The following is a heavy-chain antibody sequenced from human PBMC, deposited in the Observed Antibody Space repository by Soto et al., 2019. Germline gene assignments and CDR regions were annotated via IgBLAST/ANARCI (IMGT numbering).Heavy chain of an antibody. CDR2: IYDSGTT. D-gene: IGHD3-22*01. CDR1: GGSIGSGGYS. V-gene: IGHV4-30-2*01. CDR3: AKDQSNSNPLYYFDF. Sequence: SETLSLTCAVSGGSIGSGGYSWTWIRQPPGKGLEWIGYIYDSGTTYYNPSLKSRVTISVDRSKNQFSLNLRSVTAADTAVYYCAKDQSNSNPLYYFDFWGPGTLVTVSS. J-gene: IGHJ4*02.